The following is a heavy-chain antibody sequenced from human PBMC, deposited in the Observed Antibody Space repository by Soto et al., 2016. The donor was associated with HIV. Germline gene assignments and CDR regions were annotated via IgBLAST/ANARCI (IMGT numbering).Heavy chain of an antibody. J-gene: IGHJ6*02. V-gene: IGHV3-21*01. Sequence: EVQLVESGGGLVKPGGSLRLSCAASGFTFSSYSMNWVRQAPGKGLEWVSSISSSSSYIYYADSVKGRFTISRDNAKNSLYLQMNSLRAEDTAVYYCARDRVAVAGTGGAYYYYYYGMDVWGQGTTVTVSS. CDR1: GFTFSSYS. CDR2: ISSSSSYI. D-gene: IGHD6-19*01. CDR3: ARDRVAVAGTGGAYYYYYYGMDV.